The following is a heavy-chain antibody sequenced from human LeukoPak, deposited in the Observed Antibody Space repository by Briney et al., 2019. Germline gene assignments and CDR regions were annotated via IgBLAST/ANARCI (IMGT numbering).Heavy chain of an antibody. Sequence: GGSLRLSCAASGFTFSSYSMNWVRQAPGKGLEWVSSISSSSSYIYYADSVKGRFTISRDNAKNSLYLQMNSLRAEDTAVYYCARERDYYDSSGYYSGMDVWGQGTTVTVSS. CDR1: GFTFSSYS. CDR2: ISSSSSYI. D-gene: IGHD3-22*01. V-gene: IGHV3-21*01. CDR3: ARERDYYDSSGYYSGMDV. J-gene: IGHJ6*02.